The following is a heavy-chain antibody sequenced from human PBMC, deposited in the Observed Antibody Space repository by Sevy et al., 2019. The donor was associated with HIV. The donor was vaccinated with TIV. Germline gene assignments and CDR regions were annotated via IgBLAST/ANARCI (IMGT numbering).Heavy chain of an antibody. V-gene: IGHV3-30-3*01. Sequence: GGSLSLSCAASGFTFSSYAMHWVRQAPGKGLEWVVVISYDGSNKYYADSVKGRFTISRDNSKNTLYLQMNSLRAEDTAVYYCARQTTGTATFDYWGQGTLVTVSS. CDR3: ARQTTGTATFDY. CDR2: ISYDGSNK. CDR1: GFTFSSYA. D-gene: IGHD1-1*01. J-gene: IGHJ4*02.